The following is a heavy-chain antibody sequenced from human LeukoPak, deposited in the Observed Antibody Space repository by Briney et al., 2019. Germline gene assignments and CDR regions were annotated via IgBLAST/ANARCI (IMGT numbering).Heavy chain of an antibody. CDR3: ARDARGWSGFDY. Sequence: SETLSLTCSVSGGSISSYYWSWIRQPAGKGREGIGRIYTTGNTDYNRSLKSRVTMSVDTSKNQFSLNLSSVTAAETAVYYCARDARGWSGFDYWGQGTLVTVSS. CDR2: IYTTGNT. V-gene: IGHV4-4*07. CDR1: GGSISSYY. D-gene: IGHD3-3*01. J-gene: IGHJ4*02.